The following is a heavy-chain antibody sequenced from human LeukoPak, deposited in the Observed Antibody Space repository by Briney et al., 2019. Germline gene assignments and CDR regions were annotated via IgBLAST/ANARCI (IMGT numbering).Heavy chain of an antibody. CDR1: GASIRSYS. J-gene: IGHJ3*02. CDR3: ARDDNSEYSDDAFDI. V-gene: IGHV4-4*07. CDR2: IHTSAST. Sequence: SETLSLTCSVSGASIRSYSWSWLRQPAGKGLEWIGRIHTSASTEYNPSLKGRVTMSVDTSKNQFSLKLNSVTAADTAVYFCARDDNSEYSDDAFDIWGQGTLVTVSS. D-gene: IGHD1-26*01.